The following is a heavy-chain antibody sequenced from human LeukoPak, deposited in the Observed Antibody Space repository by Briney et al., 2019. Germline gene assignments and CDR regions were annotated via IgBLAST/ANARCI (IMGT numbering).Heavy chain of an antibody. D-gene: IGHD5-18*01. CDR1: GFTFSSCD. CDR3: TKGQMLSFVGRALPTDVDTAMRNDFVY. CDR2: IRYDGNNK. J-gene: IGHJ4*02. V-gene: IGHV3-30*02. Sequence: GGSLRLSCVASGFTFSSCDMHWVRQAPGKGLEWVAFIRYDGNNKYYADSVKGRFIISRDNSKNTLYLQMNTLRAEDTAVYYCTKGQMLSFVGRALPTDVDTAMRNDFVYWGQGTLVTVSS.